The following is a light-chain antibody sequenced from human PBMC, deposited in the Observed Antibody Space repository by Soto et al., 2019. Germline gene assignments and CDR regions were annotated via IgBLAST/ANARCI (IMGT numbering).Light chain of an antibody. Sequence: EIMLTQAPATLSLSPGERATLSCRASQSIGNYIAWYQQKPGQAPRLLVYDVFNRATGIPARFSGSGSGTDFTLTISSLEPEDFAVYYCLQRAGWPWTFGQGTKVEVK. J-gene: IGKJ1*01. CDR3: LQRAGWPWT. CDR1: QSIGNY. CDR2: DVF. V-gene: IGKV3-11*01.